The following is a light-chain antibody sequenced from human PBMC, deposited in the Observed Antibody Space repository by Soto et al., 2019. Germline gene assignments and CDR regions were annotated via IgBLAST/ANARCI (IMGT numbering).Light chain of an antibody. J-gene: IGKJ5*01. V-gene: IGKV3-20*01. CDR3: QHYDHLPIT. Sequence: EIVLTQSPGTLSLSPGERATLSCRASQSVSNNYLAWYQQKPGQAPRLLIYGASTRATGVPARFSGRGSGTEFTLTISSLQPEDIATYYCQHYDHLPITFGQGTRLEIK. CDR2: GAS. CDR1: QSVSNNY.